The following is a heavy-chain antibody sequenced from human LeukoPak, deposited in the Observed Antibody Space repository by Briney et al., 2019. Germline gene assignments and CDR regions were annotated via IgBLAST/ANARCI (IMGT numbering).Heavy chain of an antibody. J-gene: IGHJ5*02. CDR2: IYISGST. Sequence: SETLSLTCTVSGGSISSGSYYWSWIRQPAGKGLEWVGRIYISGSTNYNPSLKSRVTISVDTSKNQFSLKLSPVTAADTAVYYCARDIAYCGGDCYVQFDPWGQGTLVTVSS. V-gene: IGHV4-61*02. CDR1: GGSISSGSYY. CDR3: ARDIAYCGGDCYVQFDP. D-gene: IGHD2-21*02.